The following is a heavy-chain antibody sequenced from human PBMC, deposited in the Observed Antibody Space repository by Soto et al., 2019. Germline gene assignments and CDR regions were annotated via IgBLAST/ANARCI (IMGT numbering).Heavy chain of an antibody. CDR2: INAGSGNT. J-gene: IGHJ3*02. Sequence: GASVKVSCKASGYTFTSYALHWVRQAPGQRLEWMGWINAGSGNTKYSREFQGRVTITRDTSASTAYMELSSLRSEDTAVYYCARVVDYGDYVDAFDIWGQGTMVTVSS. V-gene: IGHV1-3*01. CDR1: GYTFTSYA. D-gene: IGHD4-17*01. CDR3: ARVVDYGDYVDAFDI.